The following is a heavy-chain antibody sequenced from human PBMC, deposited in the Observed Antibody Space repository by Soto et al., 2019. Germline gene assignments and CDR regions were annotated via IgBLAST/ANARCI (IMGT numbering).Heavy chain of an antibody. CDR1: GFTFSSYG. CDR3: ARVRPFEGHDAFDI. J-gene: IGHJ3*02. V-gene: IGHV3-33*01. CDR2: IWYDGSNK. Sequence: GGSLRLSCAASGFTFSSYGMHWVRQAPGKGLEWVAVIWYDGSNKYYADSVKGRFTISRDNSKNTLYLQMNSLRAEDTAVYYCARVRPFEGHDAFDIWGQGTMVTVSS.